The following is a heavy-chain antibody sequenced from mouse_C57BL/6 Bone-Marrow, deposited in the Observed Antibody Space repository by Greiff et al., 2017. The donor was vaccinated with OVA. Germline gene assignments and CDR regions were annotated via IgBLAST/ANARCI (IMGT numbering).Heavy chain of an antibody. CDR3: TTSDGYHYWYFDV. V-gene: IGHV14-1*01. Sequence: EVKLMESGAELVRPGASVKLSCTASGFNIKDYYMHWVKQRPEQGLEWIGRIDPEDGDTEYAPKFQGKATMTADTSSNTAYLQLSSLTSEDTAVYYCTTSDGYHYWYFDVWGTGTTVTVSS. CDR1: GFNIKDYY. CDR2: IDPEDGDT. D-gene: IGHD2-3*01. J-gene: IGHJ1*03.